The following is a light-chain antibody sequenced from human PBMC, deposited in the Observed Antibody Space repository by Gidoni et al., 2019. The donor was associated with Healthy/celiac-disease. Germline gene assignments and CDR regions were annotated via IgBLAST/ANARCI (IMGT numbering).Light chain of an antibody. CDR3: QQYDNLLWT. J-gene: IGKJ1*01. Sequence: DIQMTQSPSSLSASVGDRVTITCQASQDISNYLNWYQQKPGKAPKLLIYDASNLETGVPSRFSGSGSGTDFTFTISSLQPEDIATYYCQQYDNLLWTFXXXTKVGI. CDR2: DAS. V-gene: IGKV1-33*01. CDR1: QDISNY.